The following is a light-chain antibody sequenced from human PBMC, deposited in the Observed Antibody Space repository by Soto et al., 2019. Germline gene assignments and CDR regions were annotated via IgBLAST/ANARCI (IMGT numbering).Light chain of an antibody. Sequence: QAVVTQPPSASGTPGQRVTISCSGSSSNIGTNYVYWYQQLPGTAPKLLIHRNNQRPSGVPDRFSGSKSGTSASLAISGLRSEDEADYYCAAWDDSLSALYVFGSGTKVTVL. CDR1: SSNIGTNY. V-gene: IGLV1-47*01. CDR2: RNN. J-gene: IGLJ1*01. CDR3: AAWDDSLSALYV.